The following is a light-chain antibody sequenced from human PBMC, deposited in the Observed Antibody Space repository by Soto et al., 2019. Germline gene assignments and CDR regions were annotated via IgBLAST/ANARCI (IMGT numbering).Light chain of an antibody. V-gene: IGLV1-40*01. CDR1: SSNIGAGYG. CDR2: NYV. CDR3: QSYDSHLSGSL. J-gene: IGLJ2*01. Sequence: QSVVTQPPWVSGAPGQRVTISCAGTSSNIGAGYGVHWYQQLPGRAPKLLIHNYVNRPSGVPDRFSGSKSGTSASLAITGLQGDDEGDYYCQSYDSHLSGSLFGGGTKLTVL.